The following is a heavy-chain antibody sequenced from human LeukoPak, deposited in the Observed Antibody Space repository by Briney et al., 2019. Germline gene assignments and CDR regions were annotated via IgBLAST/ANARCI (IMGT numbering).Heavy chain of an antibody. CDR2: ISAYNGNT. CDR3: AKGGQTQNYGDYHLLVYYMDV. CDR1: GYTFTSYG. J-gene: IGHJ6*03. Sequence: ASVKVSCKASGYTFTSYGISWVRQAPGQGLEWMGWISAYNGNTNYAQKLQGRVTMTTGTSTSTAYMELSSLRSEDTAVYYCAKGGQTQNYGDYHLLVYYMDVWGKGTTVTISS. D-gene: IGHD4-17*01. V-gene: IGHV1-18*01.